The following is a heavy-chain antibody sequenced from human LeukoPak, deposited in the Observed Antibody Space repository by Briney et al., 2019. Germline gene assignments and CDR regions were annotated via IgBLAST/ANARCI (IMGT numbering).Heavy chain of an antibody. Sequence: GGSLRLSCAASGFTFSSYAMSWVRQAPGEGLEWVSAISGSGGSTYYADSVKGRFTISRDNSKNTLYLQMNSLRAEDTAVYYCAKGRARGVIISGFDPWGQGTLVTVSS. J-gene: IGHJ5*02. V-gene: IGHV3-23*01. D-gene: IGHD3-10*01. CDR2: ISGSGGST. CDR1: GFTFSSYA. CDR3: AKGRARGVIISGFDP.